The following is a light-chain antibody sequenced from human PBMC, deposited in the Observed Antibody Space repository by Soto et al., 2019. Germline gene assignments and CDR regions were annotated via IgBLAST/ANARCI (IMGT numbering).Light chain of an antibody. V-gene: IGLV2-14*01. CDR2: EVS. J-gene: IGLJ1*01. CDR1: SSDVGGYNF. Sequence: QSALTQPASVSGCPGQSITISCTGTSSDVGGYNFVSWYQQHPGKAPKFMIYEVSNRPSGVSNRFSGSKSGNTASLTISGLQAEDEADYYCSSYTSSSTLYVFGTGTKVTVL. CDR3: SSYTSSSTLYV.